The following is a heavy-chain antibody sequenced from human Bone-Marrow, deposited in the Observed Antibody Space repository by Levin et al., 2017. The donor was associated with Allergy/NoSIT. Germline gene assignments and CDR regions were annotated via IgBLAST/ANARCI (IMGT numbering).Heavy chain of an antibody. J-gene: IGHJ4*02. Sequence: GESLKISCAAGGFTFRSYAMNWVRQGPGKGLEWVSAIDGSGDSAYYADSVKGRFAISRDNSKSTLFLQINSLRVEDTAVYYCAKTKEGFHLPNFFGYWGQGAQVTVSS. V-gene: IGHV3-23*01. CDR1: GFTFRSYA. D-gene: IGHD5-24*01. CDR3: AKTKEGFHLPNFFGY. CDR2: IDGSGDSA.